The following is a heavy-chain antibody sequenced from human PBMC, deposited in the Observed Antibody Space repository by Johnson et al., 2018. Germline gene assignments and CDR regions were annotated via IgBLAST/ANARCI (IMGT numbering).Heavy chain of an antibody. CDR2: IYDTGST. V-gene: IGHV4-59*01. CDR1: GGSIMSYY. D-gene: IGHD6-13*01. Sequence: QVQLQESGPGLVKPSETLSLTCTVSGGSIMSYYWTWIRQPPGKGLEWIGYIYDTGSTNYNPSLRSRVPISVDTSKKQFSLKLSSVTAADTAVYYWARAPNIAGPGYYYYYMDGWGKGTPVTVSS. CDR3: ARAPNIAGPGYYYYYMDG. J-gene: IGHJ6*03.